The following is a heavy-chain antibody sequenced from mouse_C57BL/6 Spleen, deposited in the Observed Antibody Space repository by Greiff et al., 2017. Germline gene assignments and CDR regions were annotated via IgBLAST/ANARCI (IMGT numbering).Heavy chain of an antibody. CDR1: GYTFTSYW. CDR2: IDPNSGGT. V-gene: IGHV1-72*01. J-gene: IGHJ3*01. CDR3: ARLRGDYDGFAY. D-gene: IGHD2-4*01. Sequence: VQLQQPGAELVKPGASVKLSCKASGYTFTSYWMHWVKQRPGRGLEWIGRIDPNSGGTKYNEKFKSKATLTVDKPSSPAYMQLSSLTSEDSAVYDCARLRGDYDGFAYWGQGTLVTVSA.